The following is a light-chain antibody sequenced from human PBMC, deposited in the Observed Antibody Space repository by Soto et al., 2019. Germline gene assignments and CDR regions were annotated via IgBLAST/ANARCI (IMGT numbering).Light chain of an antibody. CDR3: LQHNAYPWT. V-gene: IGKV1-17*01. J-gene: IGKJ1*01. CDR1: QDLGIN. CDR2: VAS. Sequence: DIQMTQSPSSLSASVGDRVTMTCRASQDLGINLGWFQQTPGKAPKRLIYVASSLESGVPSRFGGSGSGTEFTRTISSLPPEDFASYYWLQHNAYPWTFGQGIKVE.